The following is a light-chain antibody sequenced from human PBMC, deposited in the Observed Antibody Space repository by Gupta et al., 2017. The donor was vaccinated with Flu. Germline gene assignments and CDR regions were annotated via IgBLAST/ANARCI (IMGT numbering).Light chain of an antibody. CDR3: GSYTSSANWV. V-gene: IGLV2-14*01. CDR1: SSDIGGDNY. CDR2: EVT. Sequence: QSALTQPASVSGSPGPSITISCTGTSSDIGGDNYVSWYLQHPGKAPKLMIYEVTNRPAGVANRFSGSKSGNTASLTVSGLKAEDEADYFCGSYTSSANWVFGGGTKLTVL. J-gene: IGLJ3*02.